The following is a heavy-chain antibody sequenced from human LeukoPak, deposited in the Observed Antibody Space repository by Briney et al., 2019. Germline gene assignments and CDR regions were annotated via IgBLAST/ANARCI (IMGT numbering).Heavy chain of an antibody. CDR2: IYTSGST. Sequence: SETLSLTCTVSGGSISSYYWSWIRQPAGKGLEWIGRIYTSGSTNYNPSLKSRVTMSVDTSKIQFSLKLSSVTAADTAVYYCAREYCTNGVCYHWYFDLWGRGTLVTVSS. CDR3: AREYCTNGVCYHWYFDL. J-gene: IGHJ2*01. CDR1: GGSISSYY. D-gene: IGHD2-8*01. V-gene: IGHV4-4*07.